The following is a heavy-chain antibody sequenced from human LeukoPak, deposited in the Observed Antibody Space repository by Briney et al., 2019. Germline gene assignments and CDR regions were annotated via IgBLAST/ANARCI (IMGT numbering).Heavy chain of an antibody. CDR1: GFTFSSYE. CDR2: ISSSGSTI. CDR3: ARNYGDYNNWFDP. J-gene: IGHJ5*02. Sequence: GGSLRLSCAASGFTFSSYEMNWVRGAPGKGLGGGSYISSSGSTIYYADSVKGRFTISRDNAKNSLYLQMNSLRAEDTAVYYCARNYGDYNNWFDPWGQGTLVTVSS. V-gene: IGHV3-48*03. D-gene: IGHD4-17*01.